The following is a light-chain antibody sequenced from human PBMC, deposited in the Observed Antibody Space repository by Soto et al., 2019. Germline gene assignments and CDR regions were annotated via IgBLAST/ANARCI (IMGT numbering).Light chain of an antibody. J-gene: IGKJ1*01. CDR2: GAS. V-gene: IGKV3-15*01. Sequence: EIVMTQSPAPLSVSPGERATLSCRASQNVSNNLAWYQQKPGQAPRLLIYGASTRATGIPARFSGSGSGTEFTLTISSLQSEDVAVYYCQQYNNWPRTFGQGTKVDIK. CDR1: QNVSNN. CDR3: QQYNNWPRT.